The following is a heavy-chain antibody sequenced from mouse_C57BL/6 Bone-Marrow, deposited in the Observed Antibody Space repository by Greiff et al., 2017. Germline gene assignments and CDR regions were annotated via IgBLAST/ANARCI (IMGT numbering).Heavy chain of an antibody. D-gene: IGHD1-1*01. CDR1: GYTFTDYY. V-gene: IGHV1-26*01. J-gene: IGHJ1*03. Sequence: EVQLQQSGPELVKPGASVKISCKASGYTFTDYYMNWVKQSHGKSLEWIGDINPNNGGTSYNQKFKGKATLTVDKSSSPAYMELRSLTSEDSAVYYCARFPNGSSPSYWYFDVWGTGTTVTVSS. CDR2: INPNNGGT. CDR3: ARFPNGSSPSYWYFDV.